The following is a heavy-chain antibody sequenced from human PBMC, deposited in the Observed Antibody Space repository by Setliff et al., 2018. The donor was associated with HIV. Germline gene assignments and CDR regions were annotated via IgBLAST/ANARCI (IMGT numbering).Heavy chain of an antibody. V-gene: IGHV3-21*01. Sequence: PGGSLRLSCAASGFTFSSYSMNWVRQAPGKGLEWVSSISSSSSYIYYADSVKGRFTISRDNAKNSLYLQMNSLRAEDTAVYYCARRYSSSSTGFDYWGQGTPVTVSS. CDR2: ISSSSSYI. CDR1: GFTFSSYS. D-gene: IGHD6-6*01. CDR3: ARRYSSSSTGFDY. J-gene: IGHJ4*02.